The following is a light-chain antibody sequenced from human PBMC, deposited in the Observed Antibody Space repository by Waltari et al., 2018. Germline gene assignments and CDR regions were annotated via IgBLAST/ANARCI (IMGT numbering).Light chain of an antibody. CDR2: MAS. Sequence: DIQMTQSPSTLSASVGDRVTITCRASQDITTWLACYQQKPGNAPKLLIDMASTLQSGVPSSFSGSGSGTEFTLTISGLQPDDFATYFCQQYDTYPLTFGGGTKVESK. J-gene: IGKJ4*01. CDR3: QQYDTYPLT. CDR1: QDITTW. V-gene: IGKV1-5*03.